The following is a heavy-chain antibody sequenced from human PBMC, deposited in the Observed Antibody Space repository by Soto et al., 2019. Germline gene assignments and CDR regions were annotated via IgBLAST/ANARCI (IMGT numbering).Heavy chain of an antibody. CDR1: GFTFSSYA. CDR3: ARGGSAYYDFWSGPPFDY. D-gene: IGHD3-3*01. V-gene: IGHV3-21*01. CDR2: ISSSSSST. Sequence: NPGGSLRLSCAASGFTFSSYAMSWVRQAPGKGLEWVSAISSSSSSTYYTNSVKGRFTISRNNAENSLYLKMNSLRAEDTAVYYCARGGSAYYDFWSGPPFDYWGQGTLVTVSS. J-gene: IGHJ4*02.